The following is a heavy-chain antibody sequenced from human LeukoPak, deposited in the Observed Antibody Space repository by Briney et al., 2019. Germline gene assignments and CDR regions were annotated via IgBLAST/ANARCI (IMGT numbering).Heavy chain of an antibody. V-gene: IGHV3-11*01. CDR3: ARGARYSGYDHDAFDI. CDR1: GFTFSDYY. J-gene: IGHJ3*02. Sequence: GGSLRLSCAASGFTFSDYYMSWIRQAPGKGLEWVSYISSGGSTIYYADSVKGRFTISRDNDKNSLYLQMNSLRAEDTAVYYCARGARYSGYDHDAFDIWGQGTMVTVSS. CDR2: ISSGGSTI. D-gene: IGHD5-12*01.